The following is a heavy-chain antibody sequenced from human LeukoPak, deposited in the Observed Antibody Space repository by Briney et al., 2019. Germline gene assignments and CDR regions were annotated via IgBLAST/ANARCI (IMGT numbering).Heavy chain of an antibody. CDR1: GASTSHFY. CDR3: ARSAEWLRNAFDI. J-gene: IGHJ3*02. D-gene: IGHD5-12*01. V-gene: IGHV4-59*01. CDR2: MHNSGSS. Sequence: SETLSLTCSVSGASTSHFYWNWIRPPPGKGLEWIGYMHNSGSSKHSPSLKSRVTISIDTSKNQFPLQLTSVTAADTAIYYCARSAEWLRNAFDIWGQGTMVSVSS.